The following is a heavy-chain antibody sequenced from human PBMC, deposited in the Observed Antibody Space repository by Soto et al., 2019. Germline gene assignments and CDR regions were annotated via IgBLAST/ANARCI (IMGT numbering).Heavy chain of an antibody. CDR2: IYSGGST. Sequence: GGSLRLSCAASGFTVSSNYMSWVRQAPGKGLEWVSVIYSGGSTYYADSVKGRFTISRHNSKNTLYLQMNSLRAEDTAVYYCARVRESNSGWYFDYWGQGTLVTVSS. CDR1: GFTVSSNY. CDR3: ARVRESNSGWYFDY. V-gene: IGHV3-53*04. J-gene: IGHJ4*02. D-gene: IGHD6-19*01.